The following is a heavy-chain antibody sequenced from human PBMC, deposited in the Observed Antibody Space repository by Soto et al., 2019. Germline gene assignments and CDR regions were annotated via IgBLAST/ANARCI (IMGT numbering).Heavy chain of an antibody. V-gene: IGHV4-59*01. D-gene: IGHD3-10*01. J-gene: IGHJ6*03. CDR3: AGSSGSYSYYYYYMDV. CDR1: GGSISSYY. CDR2: IYYSGST. Sequence: PSETLSLTCTVSGGSISSYYWSWIRQPPGKGLEWIGYIYYSGSTNYNPSLKSRVTISVDTSKNQFSLKLSSVTAADTAVYYCAGSSGSYSYYYYYMDVWGKGTTVTVSS.